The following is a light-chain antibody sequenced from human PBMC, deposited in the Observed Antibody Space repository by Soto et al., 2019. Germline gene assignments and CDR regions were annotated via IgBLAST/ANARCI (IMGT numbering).Light chain of an antibody. J-gene: IGKJ4*01. CDR2: DAS. V-gene: IGKV1-9*01. Sequence: IQLTQSPSSLSASVGDRVTITCRASQGISSYLGWYQQKPGKAPNLLIYDASTLHSGVPSRFSGGGSGTDFTLTISSLEPEDFAVYYCQQRNNWPLTFGGGTKVEIK. CDR3: QQRNNWPLT. CDR1: QGISSY.